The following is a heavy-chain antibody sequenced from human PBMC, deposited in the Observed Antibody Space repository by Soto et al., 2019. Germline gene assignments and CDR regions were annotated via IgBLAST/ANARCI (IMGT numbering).Heavy chain of an antibody. V-gene: IGHV4-59*01. J-gene: IGHJ4*02. CDR3: ATVSYGDHTGDY. CDR1: GGSISSYY. Sequence: SETLSLTCTVSGGSISSYYWSWIRQPPGKGLEWIGYIYYSGSTNYNPSLKSRVTISVDTSKNQFSLKLSSVTAEDTAVYYCATVSYGDHTGDYWGQGTLVTVSS. CDR2: IYYSGST. D-gene: IGHD4-17*01.